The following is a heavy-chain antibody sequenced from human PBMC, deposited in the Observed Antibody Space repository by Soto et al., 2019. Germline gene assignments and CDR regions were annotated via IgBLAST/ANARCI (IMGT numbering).Heavy chain of an antibody. CDR2: TNYRSKWYH. D-gene: IGHD4-17*01. V-gene: IGHV6-1*01. CDR1: GDSVSSNNVA. Sequence: PSQTLSLTCAISGDSVSSNNVAWNWIRQSPSRGLEWLGRTNYRSKWYHDYAVSVKSRITINPDTSKNQFSLQLNAVTPEDTSVYYCGRYKTMTRGYGMDVWGQGTTVTVSS. CDR3: GRYKTMTRGYGMDV. J-gene: IGHJ6*02.